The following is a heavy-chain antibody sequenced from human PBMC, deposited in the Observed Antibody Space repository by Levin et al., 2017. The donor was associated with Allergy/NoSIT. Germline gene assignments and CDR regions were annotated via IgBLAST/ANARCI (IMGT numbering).Heavy chain of an antibody. D-gene: IGHD6-25*01. J-gene: IGHJ3*02. CDR1: GFTFNRYG. Sequence: LSLTCAASGFTFNRYGMGWVRQAPGKGLEWVSSISDSGRTTYYADSVKGRFSISRDSSKNMVYLQMDSLRGEETALYYSARVLGGLDPFDIWGQGTMVTVSS. V-gene: IGHV3-23*01. CDR3: ARVLGGLDPFDI. CDR2: ISDSGRTT.